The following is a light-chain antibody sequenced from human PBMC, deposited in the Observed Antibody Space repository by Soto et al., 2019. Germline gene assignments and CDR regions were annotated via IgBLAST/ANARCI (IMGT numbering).Light chain of an antibody. CDR2: AAS. J-gene: IGKJ1*01. V-gene: IGKV1-6*01. CDR1: QGIRSG. CDR3: LQDYNYPWT. Sequence: AIQMTQSPSSLSASVGDRVTITCRASQGIRSGLGWYQQKPGKAPKLLIYAASSLQSGVPSRFSGSGSGTDFTLTISSLQPEDFATYYCLQDYNYPWTFGQGTKVDIK.